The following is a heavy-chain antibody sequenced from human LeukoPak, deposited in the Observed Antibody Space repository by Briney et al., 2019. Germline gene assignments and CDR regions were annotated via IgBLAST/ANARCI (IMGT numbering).Heavy chain of an antibody. V-gene: IGHV4-59*01. CDR2: IYHSGST. CDR3: AIDCSGGTCYLGGN. J-gene: IGHJ4*02. D-gene: IGHD2-15*01. CDR1: GGSIGTYY. Sequence: SETLSLTCTVSGGSIGTYYWSWLRQSPGKGLEWIGYIYHSGSTNYNPSLKSRVTMSVDTSKNQFSLKLSSVTAADTAVYYCAIDCSGGTCYLGGNWGQGTLVTVSS.